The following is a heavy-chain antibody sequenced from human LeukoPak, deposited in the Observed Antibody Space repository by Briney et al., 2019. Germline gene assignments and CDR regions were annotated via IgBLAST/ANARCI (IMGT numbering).Heavy chain of an antibody. V-gene: IGHV4-59*01. CDR3: ARAMDYYDSSGYYHWGYGMDV. D-gene: IGHD3-22*01. J-gene: IGHJ6*02. CDR2: IYYSGST. CDR1: GRSISSYY. Sequence: SETLSLTCTVSGRSISSYYWSWIRQSPGKGLEWFGYIYYSGSTNYNPSLKSTVTISVDASKNQLSLKMSSVTAADTVVYYCARAMDYYDSSGYYHWGYGMDVWGQGTTVTVSS.